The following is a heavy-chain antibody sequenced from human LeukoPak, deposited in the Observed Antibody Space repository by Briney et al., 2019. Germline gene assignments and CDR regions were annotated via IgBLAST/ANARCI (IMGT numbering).Heavy chain of an antibody. CDR3: ARGVWIQPYYDY. V-gene: IGHV4-34*01. D-gene: IGHD5-18*01. CDR1: GGSFSGYY. J-gene: IGHJ4*02. CDR2: INHSGST. Sequence: KPSETLSLTCAVYGGSFSGYYWSWIRQPPGKELEWIGEINHSGSTNYNPSLKSRVSISIDTSKNHFSLKLTSVTAADTAVYYCARGVWIQPYYDYWGQGTLVTVSS.